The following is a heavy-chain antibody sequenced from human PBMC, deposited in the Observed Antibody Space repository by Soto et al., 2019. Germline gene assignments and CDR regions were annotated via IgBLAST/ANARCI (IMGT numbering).Heavy chain of an antibody. V-gene: IGHV1-2*04. Sequence: QVQLVQSGAEVKKPGASVKVSCKASGYTFTGYYMHWVRQAPGQGLEWMGWINPNSGGTNYAQKFQGWVTMTRDTSISTADMELSRLRSGDTAVYYCARTMVRGRGGMDVWGQGTTVTVSS. D-gene: IGHD3-10*01. J-gene: IGHJ6*02. CDR2: INPNSGGT. CDR3: ARTMVRGRGGMDV. CDR1: GYTFTGYY.